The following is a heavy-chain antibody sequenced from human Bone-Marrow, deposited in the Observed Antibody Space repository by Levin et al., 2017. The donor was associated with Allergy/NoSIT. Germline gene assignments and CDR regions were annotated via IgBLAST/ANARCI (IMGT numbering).Heavy chain of an antibody. Sequence: GESLKISCAASGFTFSSYAMSWVRQAPGKGLEWVSAISGSGGSTYYADSVKGRFTISRDNSKNTLYLQMNSLRAEDTAVYYCAKDRLMVAAIPFPSDYWGQGTLVTVSS. CDR1: GFTFSSYA. V-gene: IGHV3-23*01. CDR2: ISGSGGST. CDR3: AKDRLMVAAIPFPSDY. D-gene: IGHD2-8*01. J-gene: IGHJ4*02.